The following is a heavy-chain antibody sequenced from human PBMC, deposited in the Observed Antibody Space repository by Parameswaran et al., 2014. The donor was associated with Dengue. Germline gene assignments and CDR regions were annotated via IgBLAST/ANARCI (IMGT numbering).Heavy chain of an antibody. D-gene: IGHD3-10*01. CDR3: ARTKDYYDSGSPTAYFDP. CDR2: INPSGAST. J-gene: IGHJ5*02. V-gene: IGHV1-46*01. Sequence: WVRQAPGQGLEWMGIINPSGASTSYAPNFQGRVTMTRDTSTSTVYMELSSLRSEDTAVYFCARTKDYYDSGSPTAYFDPWGQGTLVTVSS.